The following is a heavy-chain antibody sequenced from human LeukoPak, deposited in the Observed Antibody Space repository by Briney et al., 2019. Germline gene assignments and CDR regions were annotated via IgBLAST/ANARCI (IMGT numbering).Heavy chain of an antibody. CDR3: ARYGSGSYYRDPFDY. J-gene: IGHJ4*02. CDR1: GFTFSGYS. D-gene: IGHD3-10*01. V-gene: IGHV3-48*01. CDR2: ISSSSDTI. Sequence: GGSLRLSCAASGFTFSGYSMNWVRQAPGKGLEWVSYISSSSDTIYHADSVKGRFTISRDNAKNSLYLQMNSLRAEDTAVYYCARYGSGSYYRDPFDYWSQGTLATVSS.